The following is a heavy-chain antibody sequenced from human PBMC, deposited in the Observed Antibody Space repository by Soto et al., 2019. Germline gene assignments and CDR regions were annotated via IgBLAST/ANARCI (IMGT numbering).Heavy chain of an antibody. D-gene: IGHD3-10*01. J-gene: IGHJ4*02. CDR1: GFTFSSYG. CDR2: ISYDGSNK. CDR3: AKDTSEGGDDY. V-gene: IGHV3-30*18. Sequence: QVQLVESGGGVVQPGRSLRLSCAASGFTFSSYGIQWVRQAPGKGLEWVAVISYDGSNKYYADSVKGRFTISRDNSKNTLYLQMNSLRAEDTAVYYCAKDTSEGGDDYWGQGTLVTVSS.